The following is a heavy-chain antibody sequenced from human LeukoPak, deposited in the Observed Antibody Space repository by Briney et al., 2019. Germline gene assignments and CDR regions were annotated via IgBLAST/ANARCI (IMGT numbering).Heavy chain of an antibody. V-gene: IGHV4-38-2*02. CDR3: ARGYSGYYIFDY. J-gene: IGHJ4*02. CDR1: GYSISSGYY. Sequence: SETLSLTCTVSGYSISSGYYWGWIRQPPGKGLEWIGSIYHSGSTYYNPSLKSRVTISVDTSKNQFSLKLSSVTAADTAVYYCARGYSGYYIFDYWGQGTLVTVSS. D-gene: IGHD3-22*01. CDR2: IYHSGST.